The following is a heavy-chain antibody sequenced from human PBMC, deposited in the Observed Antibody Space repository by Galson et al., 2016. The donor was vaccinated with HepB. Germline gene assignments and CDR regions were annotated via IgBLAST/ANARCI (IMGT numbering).Heavy chain of an antibody. V-gene: IGHV4-31*03. CDR1: GGSISSGGYY. J-gene: IGHJ4*02. CDR3: ASWGYSSSRYSDY. CDR2: IYYGGST. Sequence: LSLTCTVSGGSISSGGYYWSWIRQHPGKGLEWIGYIYYGGSTYYNPSLRSRVTISADTSKNQFSLKLSSVTAADTAVYYCASWGYSSSRYSDYWGQGTLVTVSS. D-gene: IGHD6-13*01.